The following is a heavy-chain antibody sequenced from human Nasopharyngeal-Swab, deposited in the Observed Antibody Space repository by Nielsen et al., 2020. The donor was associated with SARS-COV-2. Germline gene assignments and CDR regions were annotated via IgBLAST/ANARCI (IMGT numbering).Heavy chain of an antibody. CDR2: IYYSGST. J-gene: IGHJ4*02. V-gene: IGHV4-30-4*01. Sequence: WIRQPPGRGLEWIGYIYYSGSTYYNLSLKSRVTISVDTSKNQFSLKLSSVTAADTAVYYCARGDRGQLEKNDYWGQGTLVTVSS. D-gene: IGHD3-10*01. CDR3: ARGDRGQLEKNDY.